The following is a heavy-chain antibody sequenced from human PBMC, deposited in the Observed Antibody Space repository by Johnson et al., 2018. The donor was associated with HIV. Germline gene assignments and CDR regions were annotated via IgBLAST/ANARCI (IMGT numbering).Heavy chain of an antibody. CDR1: GFTVSSNY. V-gene: IGHV3-66*03. CDR2: IYSGGST. J-gene: IGHJ3*02. Sequence: VQLVESGGGLIQPGGSLRLSCAASGFTVSSNYMSWVRQAPGKGLEWVSVIYSGGSTYYADSVKGRFTISRDNSKNTLYLQMNRLRAEDTAVYYCARSYCSGGSCRIHDAFDIWGQGTMVTVSS. CDR3: ARSYCSGGSCRIHDAFDI. D-gene: IGHD2-15*01.